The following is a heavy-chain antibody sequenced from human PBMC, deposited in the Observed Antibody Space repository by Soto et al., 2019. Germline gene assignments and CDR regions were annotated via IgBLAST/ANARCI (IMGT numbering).Heavy chain of an antibody. CDR2: IIGDGSTT. D-gene: IGHD3-10*01. CDR1: GFTFSTYW. CDR3: ARGGLRSYWFDP. J-gene: IGHJ5*02. Sequence: EVQLVESGGGLVQPGGSLRLSCAASGFTFSTYWMHWVRQAPGKGRVWVSRIIGDGSTTNYADSVKGRFTISRDNAKNMLYLQVSGLRAEDTAVYYCARGGLRSYWFDPWGQGTLVTVSS. V-gene: IGHV3-74*01.